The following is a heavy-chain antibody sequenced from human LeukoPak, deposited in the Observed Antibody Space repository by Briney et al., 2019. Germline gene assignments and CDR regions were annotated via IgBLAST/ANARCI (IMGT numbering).Heavy chain of an antibody. Sequence: SETLSLTCTVSGDSMSYYYWNFIRQPAGKGLEWIGRIHTSGTTYYSASLKSRVSMSVDSSRNQFSLRLTSVTAADTAIYFCVRGDYYDGGGRNWFDVWGQGTLVTVSS. V-gene: IGHV4-4*07. CDR3: VRGDYYDGGGRNWFDV. D-gene: IGHD3-16*01. CDR1: GDSMSYYY. J-gene: IGHJ5*02. CDR2: IHTSGTT.